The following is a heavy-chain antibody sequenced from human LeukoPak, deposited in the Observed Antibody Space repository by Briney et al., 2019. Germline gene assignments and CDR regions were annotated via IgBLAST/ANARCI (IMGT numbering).Heavy chain of an antibody. J-gene: IGHJ4*02. D-gene: IGHD2-15*01. CDR3: ARDLHATVPYSIDY. Sequence: PGRSLRLSCAASGFTFSSYALHWVRQAPGMGLEWVAVISHDGSKKYYADSVKGRFTISRDTSKNTLYLQMNSLRSEDTAVYYCARDLHATVPYSIDYWGQGTLVTVSS. V-gene: IGHV3-30-3*01. CDR1: GFTFSSYA. CDR2: ISHDGSKK.